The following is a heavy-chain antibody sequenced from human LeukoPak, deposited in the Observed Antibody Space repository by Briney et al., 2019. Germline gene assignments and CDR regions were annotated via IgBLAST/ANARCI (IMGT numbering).Heavy chain of an antibody. CDR1: RFTFSNYW. CDR2: IKQDGGEK. V-gene: IGHV3-7*05. D-gene: IGHD1-26*01. CDR3: ARDHLREGATGASEI. J-gene: IGHJ3*02. Sequence: GGSLRLSCAASRFTFSNYWMSWVRQAPGKGLEWVANIKQDGGEKNYVDSVKGRFTISRDNAKNSLYLQMNSLRVEDTAVYYCARDHLREGATGASEIWSQGTMVTVSS.